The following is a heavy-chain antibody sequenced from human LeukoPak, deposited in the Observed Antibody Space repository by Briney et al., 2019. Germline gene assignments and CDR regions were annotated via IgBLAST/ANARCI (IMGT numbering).Heavy chain of an antibody. CDR1: GGSISSGGYY. CDR3: ARGVARGISARLYYFDY. D-gene: IGHD6-6*01. J-gene: IGHJ4*02. V-gene: IGHV4-30-2*01. Sequence: NPSETLSLTCTVSGGSISSGGYYWSWIRQPPGKGLEWIGYLYYSGNTYYSPSLKSRVTISVDNSKNQFSLKLSSVTAADTAVYYCARGVARGISARLYYFDYWGQGTLVTVSS. CDR2: LYYSGNT.